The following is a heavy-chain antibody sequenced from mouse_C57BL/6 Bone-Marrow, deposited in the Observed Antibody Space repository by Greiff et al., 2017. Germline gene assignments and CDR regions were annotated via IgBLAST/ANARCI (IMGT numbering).Heavy chain of an antibody. CDR3: TRAYYSNYPY. J-gene: IGHJ4*01. D-gene: IGHD2-5*01. CDR2: IDPDNGDT. V-gene: IGHV14-4*01. CDR1: GFNIQDDY. Sequence: EVQLQQSGAELVRPGASVTLSCTASGFNIQDDYMHWVKQRPEQGLEWIGWIDPDNGDTEYASKFQGKATITADTASNTAYLQLSSLTSEDTAVYYCTRAYYSNYPYWGRGTSVTVSA.